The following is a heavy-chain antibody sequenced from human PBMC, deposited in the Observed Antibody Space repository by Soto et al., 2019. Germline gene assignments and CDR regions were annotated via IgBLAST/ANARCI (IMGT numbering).Heavy chain of an antibody. Sequence: GESLKISCKGSGYSFTSYWISWVRQMPGKGLEWMGRIDPSDSYTNYSPSFQGHVTISADKSISTAYLQWSSLKASDTAMYYCARHVGIPEYYYGMDLWGKGTTVPVS. J-gene: IGHJ6*04. CDR1: GYSFTSYW. V-gene: IGHV5-10-1*01. D-gene: IGHD5-18*01. CDR2: IDPSDSYT. CDR3: ARHVGIPEYYYGMDL.